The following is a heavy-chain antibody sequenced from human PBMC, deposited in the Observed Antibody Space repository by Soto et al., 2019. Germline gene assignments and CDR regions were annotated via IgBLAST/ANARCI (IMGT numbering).Heavy chain of an antibody. J-gene: IGHJ6*02. V-gene: IGHV3-64D*06. D-gene: IGHD2-15*01. CDR3: VKDEGFSSGGIWYSLPRGGMDL. Sequence: GGSLRLSCSASGLALSSSAMHWVGKVPGKGLEYVPSISSNGIRTSYADSVKGSSPISRDNPKTKLFIQMNSLRPDATALYYFVKDEGFSSGGIWYSLPRGGMDLWGPGTMVTVSS. CDR1: GLALSSSA. CDR2: ISSNGIRT.